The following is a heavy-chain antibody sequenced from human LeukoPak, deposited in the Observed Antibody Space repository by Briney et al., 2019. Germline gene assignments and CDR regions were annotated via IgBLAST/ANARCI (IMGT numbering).Heavy chain of an antibody. D-gene: IGHD6-13*01. CDR1: GYTFTDYY. CDR3: ARGGDSSSWFTSPDY. Sequence: ASVKVSCKASGYTFTDYYIHWVRQAPGQGLEWMGWINPNRGGTNYAQKFQGRVTMTRDTSINTSYMDLSRLRSDDTAVYYCARGGDSSSWFTSPDYWGQGTLVTVSS. J-gene: IGHJ4*02. CDR2: INPNRGGT. V-gene: IGHV1-2*02.